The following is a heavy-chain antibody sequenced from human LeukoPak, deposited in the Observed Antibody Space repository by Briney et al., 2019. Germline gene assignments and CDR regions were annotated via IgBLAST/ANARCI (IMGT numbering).Heavy chain of an antibody. V-gene: IGHV3-23*01. CDR3: ATTPLWFGELPDDY. D-gene: IGHD3-10*01. CDR1: GFTFSSYA. CDR2: ISGSGGST. Sequence: PGGSLRLSCAASGFTFSSYAMSWVRQAPGKGLEWVSAISGSGGSTYYADSVKGRFTISRDNSKNTLYLQMNGLRAEDTAVYYCATTPLWFGELPDDYWGQGTLVTVSS. J-gene: IGHJ4*02.